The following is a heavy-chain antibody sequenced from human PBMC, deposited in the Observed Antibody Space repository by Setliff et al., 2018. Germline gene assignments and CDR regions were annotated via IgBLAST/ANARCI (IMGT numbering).Heavy chain of an antibody. CDR3: AREGGDDYGDFFDY. Sequence: SETLSLTCTVSGGSISGSTYYWGWIRQPPGKGLEWIGYIYDNGNTNYNPSLKSRVTISVDTSKKQFSLKLSSVTAADTAVYYCAREGGDDYGDFFDYWGQGTLVTVSS. CDR1: GGSISGSTYY. V-gene: IGHV4-61*01. J-gene: IGHJ4*02. CDR2: IYDNGNT. D-gene: IGHD4-17*01.